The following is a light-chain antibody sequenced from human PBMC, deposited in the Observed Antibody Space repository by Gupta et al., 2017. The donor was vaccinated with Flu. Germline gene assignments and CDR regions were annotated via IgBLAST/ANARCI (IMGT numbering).Light chain of an antibody. J-gene: IGLJ1*01. CDR1: SSDVGGYNS. CDR3: SSFTSSVTYV. Sequence: QSALTQPASVSGSPGQPITISCPGTSSDVGGYNSVCWYQHHPGEAPKLIIYEVSDRPSGVSNRFSGSKSGNTASLTISGLQADDEADYYCSSFTSSVTYVFGTGTKVTVL. V-gene: IGLV2-14*01. CDR2: EVS.